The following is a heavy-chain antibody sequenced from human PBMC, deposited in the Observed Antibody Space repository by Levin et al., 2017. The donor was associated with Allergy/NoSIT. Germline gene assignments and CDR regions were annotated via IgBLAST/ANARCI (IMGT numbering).Heavy chain of an antibody. CDR2: INHSGST. Sequence: PSETLSLTCAVYGGSFSGYYWSWIRQPPGKGLEWIGEINHSGSTNYNPSLKSRVTISVDTSKNQFSLKLSSVTAADTAVYYCARDRYCSGGSCSPFDYWGQGTLVTVSS. D-gene: IGHD2-15*01. J-gene: IGHJ4*02. CDR1: GGSFSGYY. CDR3: ARDRYCSGGSCSPFDY. V-gene: IGHV4-34*01.